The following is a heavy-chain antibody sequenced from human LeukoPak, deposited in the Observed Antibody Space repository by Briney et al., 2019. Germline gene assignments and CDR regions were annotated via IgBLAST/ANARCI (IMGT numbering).Heavy chain of an antibody. CDR3: AKDIERYYDSRGYYSSYMDV. D-gene: IGHD3-22*01. CDR2: IKQDGSEK. CDR1: GFTFSNYW. Sequence: GGSLRLSCAASGFTFSNYWMSWVRQAPGKGLEWVANIKQDGSEKYYVDSVKGRFTISRDNSKNSLYLQMNSLRTEDTALYYCAKDIERYYDSRGYYSSYMDVWGKGTTVTVSS. J-gene: IGHJ6*03. V-gene: IGHV3-7*03.